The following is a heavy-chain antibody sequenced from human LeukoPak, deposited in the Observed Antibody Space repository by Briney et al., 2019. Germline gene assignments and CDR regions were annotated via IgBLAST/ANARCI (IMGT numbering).Heavy chain of an antibody. D-gene: IGHD1-26*01. J-gene: IGHJ3*02. V-gene: IGHV1-2*02. CDR2: INPNSGGT. CDR1: GYTFTGYY. CDR3: ATGRVGATGLGAFDI. Sequence: ASVKVSCKASGYTFTGYYMHWVRQAPGQGLEWMGWINPNSGGTNYAQKFQGRVTMTRDTSTSTAYMELSRLRSDDTAVYYCATGRVGATGLGAFDIWGQGTMVTVSS.